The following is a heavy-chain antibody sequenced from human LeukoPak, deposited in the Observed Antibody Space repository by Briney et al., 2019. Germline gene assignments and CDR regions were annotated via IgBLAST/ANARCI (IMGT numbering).Heavy chain of an antibody. V-gene: IGHV4-39*01. J-gene: IGHJ4*02. D-gene: IGHD5-24*01. CDR1: GGSITSSSYY. Sequence: SETLSLTCTVSGGSITSSSYYWGWIRQPPGKGLEWLGSIYYSGNTYYNPSLKSRVTISVDMSKTQYSLKLSSVTAADTAVYYCAVPPSERWLPWHLDYWGQGTLVTVSS. CDR2: IYYSGNT. CDR3: AVPPSERWLPWHLDY.